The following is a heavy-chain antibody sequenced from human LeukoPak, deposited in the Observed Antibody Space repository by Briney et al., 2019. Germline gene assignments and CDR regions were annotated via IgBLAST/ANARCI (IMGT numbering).Heavy chain of an antibody. Sequence: ASVKVSCKASGYTFTSYGISWVRQAPGQGLEWMGWISAYNGNTNYAQELQGRVTMTTDTSTSTAYMELRSLRSDDTAVYYCARERSGWYEDAFDIWGQGTMVTVSS. CDR3: ARERSGWYEDAFDI. D-gene: IGHD6-19*01. CDR2: ISAYNGNT. CDR1: GYTFTSYG. V-gene: IGHV1-18*01. J-gene: IGHJ3*02.